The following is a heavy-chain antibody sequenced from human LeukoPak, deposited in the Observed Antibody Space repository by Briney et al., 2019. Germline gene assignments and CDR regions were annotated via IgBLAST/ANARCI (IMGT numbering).Heavy chain of an antibody. J-gene: IGHJ4*02. CDR2: IIPIFGTA. CDR1: GGTFSSYA. V-gene: IGHV1-69*13. D-gene: IGHD2-15*01. Sequence: SVKVSCKASGGTFSSYAISWVRQAPGQGLEWMGGIIPIFGTANYAQKFQGRVTITADESTSTAYMELSSLGSEDMAVYYCAKGVVVAAYVLDYWGQGTLVTVSS. CDR3: AKGVVVAAYVLDY.